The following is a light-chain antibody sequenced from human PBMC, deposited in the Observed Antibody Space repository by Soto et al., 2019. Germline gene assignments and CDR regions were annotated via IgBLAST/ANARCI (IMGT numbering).Light chain of an antibody. J-gene: IGKJ1*01. V-gene: IGKV1-5*01. Sequence: IKLTQSRSTLSASVGDRVTLTCLASQTISNWLAWYQQKPGKAPKLLIYDASSLESGVPSRFSGSGSGTEFTLTISSLQPDDFATYYCQQYNSYWRTFGQGTKVDI. CDR1: QTISNW. CDR3: QQYNSYWRT. CDR2: DAS.